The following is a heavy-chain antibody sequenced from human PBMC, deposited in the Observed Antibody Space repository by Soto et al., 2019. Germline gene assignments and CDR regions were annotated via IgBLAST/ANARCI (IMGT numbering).Heavy chain of an antibody. V-gene: IGHV1-18*01. CDR2: ISAYNGNT. CDR1: GYTFTSYG. J-gene: IGHJ6*04. CDR3: ARDSSPIVEGPVAYAGV. Sequence: QVQLVQSGAEVKKPGASVKVSCKASGYTFTSYGISWVRQAPGQGLEWMGWISAYNGNTNYAQKLQGRVTMTTDTSTSTAYMELRSLRSDDTAVYYCARDSSPIVEGPVAYAGVWGKGTTVTVSS. D-gene: IGHD3-16*02.